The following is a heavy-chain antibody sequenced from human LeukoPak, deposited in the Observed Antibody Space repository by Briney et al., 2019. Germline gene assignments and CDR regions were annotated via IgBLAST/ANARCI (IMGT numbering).Heavy chain of an antibody. Sequence: PSETLSLTCSVSGGSISSSSDNWGWIRQPPGKELGGIGSNYDTGITYYNPSLMSQVTMSVDTSKNQFYLQRASRTAADTAMYYCARQGRATVVMYMDDWGKGTTVTVSS. V-gene: IGHV4-39*01. J-gene: IGHJ6*03. CDR1: GGSISSSSDN. CDR3: ARQGRATVVMYMDD. CDR2: NYDTGIT. D-gene: IGHD4-23*01.